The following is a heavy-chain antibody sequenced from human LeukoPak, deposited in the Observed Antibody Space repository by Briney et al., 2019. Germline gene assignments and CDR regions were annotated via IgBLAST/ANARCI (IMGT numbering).Heavy chain of an antibody. CDR1: GYTFTSYA. J-gene: IGHJ3*02. CDR2: INTNTGNP. Sequence: GASVKVSCKASGYTFTSYAMNWVRQAPGQGLEWMGWINTNTGNPTYAQGFTGRFVFSLDTSVSTAYLQISSLKAEDTAVYYCARANPKLLWFGELPKAALFDIWGQGTMVTVSS. CDR3: ARANPKLLWFGELPKAALFDI. V-gene: IGHV7-4-1*02. D-gene: IGHD3-10*01.